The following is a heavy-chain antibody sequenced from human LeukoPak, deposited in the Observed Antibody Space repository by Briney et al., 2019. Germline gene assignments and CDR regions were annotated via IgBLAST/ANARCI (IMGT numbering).Heavy chain of an antibody. Sequence: ASMKVSFKASGYTFTSYGISWVRQAPGQGLEWMGWISAYNGNTNYAQKLQGRVTMTTDTSTSTAYMELRSLRSDDTAVYYCARGTTVVTHFDYWGQGTLVTVSS. D-gene: IGHD4-23*01. CDR1: GYTFTSYG. CDR3: ARGTTVVTHFDY. V-gene: IGHV1-18*01. J-gene: IGHJ4*02. CDR2: ISAYNGNT.